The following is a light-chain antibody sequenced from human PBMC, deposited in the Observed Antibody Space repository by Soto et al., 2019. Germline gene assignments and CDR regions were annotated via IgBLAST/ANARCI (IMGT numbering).Light chain of an antibody. J-gene: IGKJ4*01. Sequence: DIRMTQSPSSLSASVGDRVTITCRASQDIRNDLGWYQQKPGRAPRRLIYAASNLQSGVPSRFSGSGSGTEFTLTNNSLQPEDFATYYCLEHSLYPLLTFGGGTKVDIK. CDR2: AAS. V-gene: IGKV1-17*01. CDR1: QDIRND. CDR3: LEHSLYPLLT.